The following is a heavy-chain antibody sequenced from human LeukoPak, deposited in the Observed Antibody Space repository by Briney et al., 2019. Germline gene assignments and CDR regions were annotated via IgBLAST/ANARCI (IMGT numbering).Heavy chain of an antibody. D-gene: IGHD6-19*01. J-gene: IGHJ4*02. CDR2: IYYSGST. CDR3: ARLAGSGWYHLDY. V-gene: IGHV4-59*01. CDR1: GGSISSYY. Sequence: SETLSLTCTVSGGSISSYYWSWIRQPPGKGLEWIGYIYYSGSTNYNPSLKSRVTISVDTSKNQFSLKLSSVTAADTAVYYCARLAGSGWYHLDYWGQGTLVTVSS.